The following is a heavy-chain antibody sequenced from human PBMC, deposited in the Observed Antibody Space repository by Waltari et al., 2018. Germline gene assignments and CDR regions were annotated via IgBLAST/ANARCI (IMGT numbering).Heavy chain of an antibody. V-gene: IGHV3-23*04. CDR1: GFTFSSYA. CDR3: AKRTVVTPNFWYFDL. D-gene: IGHD2-21*02. Sequence: EVQLVESGGGLVQPGGSLRLSCAASGFTFSSYAMSWVRQAPGKGLEWVSAISGRGGSKYYADSVKGRFTISRDNAKNTLYLQMNSLRAEDTAVYYCAKRTVVTPNFWYFDLWGRGTLVTVSS. CDR2: ISGRGGSK. J-gene: IGHJ2*01.